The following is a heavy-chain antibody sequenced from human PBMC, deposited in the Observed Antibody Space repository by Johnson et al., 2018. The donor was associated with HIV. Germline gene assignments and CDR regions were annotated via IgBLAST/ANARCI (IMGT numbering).Heavy chain of an antibody. Sequence: QVQLVESGGGVVQPGRSLRLSCAASGFAFSSYAMHWVRQAPGKGLEWVAVISYDGSNKYYADSVKGRFTISRDNSKNTLYLQMHSLRTEDTAVYYCARDYDIPRDDAFDIWGQGTMVTVSS. CDR1: GFAFSSYA. J-gene: IGHJ3*02. V-gene: IGHV3-30-3*01. D-gene: IGHD3-9*01. CDR2: ISYDGSNK. CDR3: ARDYDIPRDDAFDI.